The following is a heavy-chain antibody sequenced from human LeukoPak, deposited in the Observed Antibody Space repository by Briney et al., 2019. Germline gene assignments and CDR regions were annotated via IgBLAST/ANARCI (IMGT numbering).Heavy chain of an antibody. CDR1: GFTFSSYG. Sequence: QPGGSLRLSCAASGFTFSSYGMHWVRQAPGKGLEWVAFIRYDGSNKYYADSVKGRFTISRDNSKNTLYLQMNSLRAEDTAVYYCAKDQSSHYDFWGDGGGIDYWGQGTLVTVSS. CDR2: IRYDGSNK. V-gene: IGHV3-30*02. D-gene: IGHD3-3*01. CDR3: AKDQSSHYDFWGDGGGIDY. J-gene: IGHJ4*02.